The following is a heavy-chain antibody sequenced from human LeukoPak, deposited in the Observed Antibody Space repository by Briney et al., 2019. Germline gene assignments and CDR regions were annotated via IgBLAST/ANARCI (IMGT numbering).Heavy chain of an antibody. J-gene: IGHJ4*02. CDR3: ARALYYGSGSYGSLDY. D-gene: IGHD3-10*01. V-gene: IGHV4-34*09. CDR1: GGSFSGYY. CDR2: IYYSGST. Sequence: PSETLSLTCAVYGGSFSGYYWSWIRQPPGKGLEWIGYIYYSGSTNYNPSLKSRVIISVDTSTDQFSLKLSSVTAADTAVYYCARALYYGSGSYGSLDYWGQGTLVTVSS.